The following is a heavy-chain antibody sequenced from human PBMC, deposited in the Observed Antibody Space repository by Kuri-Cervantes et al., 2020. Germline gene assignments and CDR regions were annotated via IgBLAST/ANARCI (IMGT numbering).Heavy chain of an antibody. J-gene: IGHJ4*02. CDR2: IKQDGSEK. V-gene: IGHV3-7*03. CDR3: AKGPMRGYSGYPKQGYFDY. CDR1: GFTFSYYW. Sequence: GGSLRLSCEASGFTFSYYWMNWVRQAPGKGLEWVANIKQDGSEKNYVDSVRGRFSISRDNSKNTLYLQMNSLRAEDTAVYYCAKGPMRGYSGYPKQGYFDYWGQGTLVTVSS. D-gene: IGHD5-12*01.